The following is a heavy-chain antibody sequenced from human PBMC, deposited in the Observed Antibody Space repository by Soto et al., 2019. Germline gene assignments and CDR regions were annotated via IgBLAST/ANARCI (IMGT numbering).Heavy chain of an antibody. CDR1: GGSISSGGYY. Sequence: QVQLQESGPGLGKPSQTLSLTCTVSGGSISSGGYYWSWIRQQPGKGLEWIGYIYYSGSTYYNPSLKSRVTISVDTSKNQFSLKLSSVTAADTAVYYCARDSRQLTQGWFDPWGQGTLVTVSS. V-gene: IGHV4-31*03. CDR2: IYYSGST. D-gene: IGHD2-2*01. CDR3: ARDSRQLTQGWFDP. J-gene: IGHJ5*02.